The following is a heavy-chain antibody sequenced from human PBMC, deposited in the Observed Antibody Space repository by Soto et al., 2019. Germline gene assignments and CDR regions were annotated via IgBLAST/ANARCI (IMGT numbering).Heavy chain of an antibody. CDR3: ARGTRALITSFFAY. D-gene: IGHD1-20*01. Sequence: LQESGPRLVKPSETLSLNCSVSVDAISNYYWSWIRQTPGRGLEWIGCVHESGSTDYNPSLRGRVIISLHTSKSQFSLSLRSATAADTATYYCARGTRALITSFFAYWGQGIPVTVSS. V-gene: IGHV4-59*03. CDR2: VHESGST. CDR1: VDAISNYY. J-gene: IGHJ4*02.